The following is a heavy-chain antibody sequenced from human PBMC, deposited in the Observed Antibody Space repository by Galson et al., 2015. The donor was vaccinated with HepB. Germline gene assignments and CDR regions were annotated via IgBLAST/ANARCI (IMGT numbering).Heavy chain of an antibody. J-gene: IGHJ4*02. CDR2: ISYDGSNK. CDR1: GFIFSSYA. CDR3: ARAGGTSGYPYYFDY. V-gene: IGHV3-30*15. D-gene: IGHD3-22*01. Sequence: SLRLSCAASGFIFSSYAMHWVRQAPGKGLEWVAVISYDGSNKYYADSVKGRFTISRDNSKNTLYLQMSSLRADDTAIYYCARAGGTSGYPYYFDYWGQGTLVTVSS.